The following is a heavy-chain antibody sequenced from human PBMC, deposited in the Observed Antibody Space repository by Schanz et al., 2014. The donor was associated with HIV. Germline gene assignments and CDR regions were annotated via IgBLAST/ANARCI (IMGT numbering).Heavy chain of an antibody. CDR1: GFTFDDCA. J-gene: IGHJ4*02. CDR3: AKRRDSGYAYFDY. Sequence: EVQLVESGGGSVQPGRSLRLSCEASGFTFDDCAMHWVRQVPEKGLEWVSGISWSGRNRGYADSVKGRFTISRDNSKNTLYLQMNSLRAEDTAVYYCAKRRDSGYAYFDYRGQGTLVTVSS. CDR2: ISWSGRNR. D-gene: IGHD1-1*01. V-gene: IGHV3-9*01.